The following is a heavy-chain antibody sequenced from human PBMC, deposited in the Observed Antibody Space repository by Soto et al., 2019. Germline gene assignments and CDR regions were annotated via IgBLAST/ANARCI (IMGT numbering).Heavy chain of an antibody. CDR1: GYSISSGYY. CDR2: MFHSGST. J-gene: IGHJ5*02. CDR3: ARGHIVVVPTVGWFDP. Sequence: SETLSLTCAVSGYSISSGYYWGWIRQPPGKGLEWIGSMFHSGSTYYNPSLKSRVTISVDTSKNQFSLKLSSVTAADTAVYYCARGHIVVVPTVGWFDPWGHGTLVTVS. D-gene: IGHD2-2*01. V-gene: IGHV4-38-2*01.